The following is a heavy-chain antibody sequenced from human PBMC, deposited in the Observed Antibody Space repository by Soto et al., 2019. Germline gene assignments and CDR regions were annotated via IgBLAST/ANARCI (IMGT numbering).Heavy chain of an antibody. CDR1: GGSISSYY. D-gene: IGHD3-10*01. Sequence: QVQLQESGPGLVKPSETLSLSCTVSGGSISSYYWSWFRQSPGKRMEWIGYVHHSWGSSYNPSLQSRVAISLDTSKSQFALTVTSVTATDTAVYYCARQGFGPLHGLVDVWGQVTTVTGSS. CDR3: ARQGFGPLHGLVDV. V-gene: IGHV4-59*08. CDR2: VHHSWGS. J-gene: IGHJ6*02.